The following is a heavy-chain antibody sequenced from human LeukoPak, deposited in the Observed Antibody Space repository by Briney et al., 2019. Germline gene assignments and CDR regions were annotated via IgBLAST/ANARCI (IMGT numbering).Heavy chain of an antibody. CDR2: IIPILGIA. CDR1: GGTFSSYA. J-gene: IGHJ4*02. V-gene: IGHV1-69*04. Sequence: GASVKVSCKASGGTFSSYAISWVRQAPGQGLEWMGRIIPILGIANYAQKFQGRVTITADKSTSTAYMELSSLRSEDTAVYYCARSPDILTGYRDYWGQGTLVTVSS. CDR3: ARSPDILTGYRDY. D-gene: IGHD3-9*01.